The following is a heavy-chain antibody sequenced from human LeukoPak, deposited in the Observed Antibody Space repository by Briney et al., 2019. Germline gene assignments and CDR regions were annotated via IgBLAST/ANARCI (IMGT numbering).Heavy chain of an antibody. CDR2: INHSGST. V-gene: IGHV4-34*01. D-gene: IGHD3-3*01. CDR1: GGSFSGYY. CDR3: ARALARNYDFWSGADYFDY. Sequence: SETLSLTCAVYGGSFSGYYWSWIRQPPGKGLEWIGEINHSGSTNYNPSLKSRVTISVDTSKNQFSLKLSSVTAADTAVYYCARALARNYDFWSGADYFDYWGQGTLVTVSS. J-gene: IGHJ4*02.